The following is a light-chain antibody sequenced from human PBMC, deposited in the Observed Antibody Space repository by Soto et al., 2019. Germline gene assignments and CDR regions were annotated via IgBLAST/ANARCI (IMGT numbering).Light chain of an antibody. Sequence: VLTQSPGTLSLSPGERAALSCRASESVSGSYIAWYQQKVGQSPRLLIYGASNRATGIPDRFSGSGSGTDFTLTISRLEPEDFAMYYCQQYGRTFGLGTKVDMK. CDR2: GAS. CDR3: QQYGRT. V-gene: IGKV3-20*01. J-gene: IGKJ1*01. CDR1: ESVSGSY.